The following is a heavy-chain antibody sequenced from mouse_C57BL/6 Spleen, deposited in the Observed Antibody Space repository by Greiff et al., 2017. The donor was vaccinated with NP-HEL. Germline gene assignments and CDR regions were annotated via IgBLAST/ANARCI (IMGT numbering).Heavy chain of an antibody. CDR3: TRWRSTTVVGVDY. Sequence: QVQLKQSGAELVRPGASVTLSCKASGYTFTDYEMHWVKQTPVHGLEWIGAIDPETGGTAYNQKFKGKAILTADKSSSTAYMELRSLTSEDSAVYYCTRWRSTTVVGVDYWGQGTTLTVSS. CDR1: GYTFTDYE. D-gene: IGHD1-1*01. V-gene: IGHV1-15*01. CDR2: IDPETGGT. J-gene: IGHJ2*01.